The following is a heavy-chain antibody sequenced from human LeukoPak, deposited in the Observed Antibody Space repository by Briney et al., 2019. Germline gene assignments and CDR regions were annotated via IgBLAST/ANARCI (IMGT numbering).Heavy chain of an antibody. D-gene: IGHD3-10*01. V-gene: IGHV3-21*01. CDR3: ARGQLIDLDYYGSGDAFDY. J-gene: IGHJ4*02. CDR2: ISSSSSYI. Sequence: GGSLRLSCAASGFTFSSYSMNWVRQAPGKGLEWASSISSSSSYIYYADSVKGRFTISRDNAKNSLYLQMNSLRAEDTAVYYCARGQLIDLDYYGSGDAFDYWGQGTLVTVSS. CDR1: GFTFSSYS.